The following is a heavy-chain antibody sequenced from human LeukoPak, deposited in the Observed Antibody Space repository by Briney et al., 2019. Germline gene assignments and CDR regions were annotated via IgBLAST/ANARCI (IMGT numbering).Heavy chain of an antibody. D-gene: IGHD2-15*01. J-gene: IGHJ4*02. V-gene: IGHV1-18*01. CDR2: ISGYNGNT. CDR1: GYTFTNYG. CDR3: ARVAPNRRYCSGGSCLNYFDY. Sequence: ASVKVSCKAFGYTFTNYGISWVRQAPGQGLEWMGWISGYNGNTNYAQKLQGRVTMTTDTSTSIAYMELRSLRSDDTAVYYCARVAPNRRYCSGGSCLNYFDYWGQGTLVTVSS.